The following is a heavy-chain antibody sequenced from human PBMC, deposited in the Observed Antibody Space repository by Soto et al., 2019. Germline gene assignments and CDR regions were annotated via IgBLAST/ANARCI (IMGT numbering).Heavy chain of an antibody. D-gene: IGHD4-17*01. Sequence: EVQLLESGGGLVQPGGSLRLSCAASGFTFSNYAMSWVRQAPGKGLEWVSAIRGSGSSTYYADSVKGRFTISRDNSKNTLYLQMNSLRAEDTAVYYCARNYDLATVTTGYYYGMDVWGQGTTVTVSS. J-gene: IGHJ6*02. CDR3: ARNYDLATVTTGYYYGMDV. CDR2: IRGSGSST. CDR1: GFTFSNYA. V-gene: IGHV3-23*01.